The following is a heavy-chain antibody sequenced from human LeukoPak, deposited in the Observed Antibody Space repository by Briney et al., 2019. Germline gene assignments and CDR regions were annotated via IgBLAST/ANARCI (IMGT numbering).Heavy chain of an antibody. CDR2: ISGSGGST. CDR3: ARENNFGSGMGV. V-gene: IGHV3-23*01. Sequence: SGGSLRLSCAASGFTFSSYAMSWVRQAPGKGLEWVSAISGSGGSTYYADAVKGRFTISRDNSKNTLYLQMNSLSAEDTAVYYCARENNFGSGMGVWGQGTTVTVSS. J-gene: IGHJ6*02. D-gene: IGHD3-10*01. CDR1: GFTFSSYA.